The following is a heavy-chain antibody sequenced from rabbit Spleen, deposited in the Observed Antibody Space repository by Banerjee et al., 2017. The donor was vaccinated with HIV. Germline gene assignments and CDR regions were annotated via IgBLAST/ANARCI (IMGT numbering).Heavy chain of an antibody. CDR1: GFTISSYW. Sequence: QEQLEESGGRLVQPGGSLTLSCKGSGFTISSYWMNWVRQAPGKGLEWIACIDSGSRDFAYYASWAKGRFTISKTSSTTVTLQMTSLTVADTATYFCARDTGSSFSSYGMDLWGQGTLVTVS. J-gene: IGHJ6*01. V-gene: IGHV1S45*01. CDR3: ARDTGSSFSSYGMDL. D-gene: IGHD8-1*01. CDR2: IDSGSRDFA.